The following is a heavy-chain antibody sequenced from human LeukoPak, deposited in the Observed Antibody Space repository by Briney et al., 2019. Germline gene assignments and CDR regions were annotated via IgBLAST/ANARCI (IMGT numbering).Heavy chain of an antibody. Sequence: SETLSLTCAVYGGSFSGYYWSWIRQPPGKGLEWIGEINHGGGTNYNPSLKSRVTISGDTSKNQLSLKLSSVTAADTAVYYRARGLNEYSYAGVGYWGQGTLVTVSS. J-gene: IGHJ4*02. CDR2: INHGGGT. CDR3: ARGLNEYSYAGVGY. D-gene: IGHD5-18*01. V-gene: IGHV4-34*01. CDR1: GGSFSGYY.